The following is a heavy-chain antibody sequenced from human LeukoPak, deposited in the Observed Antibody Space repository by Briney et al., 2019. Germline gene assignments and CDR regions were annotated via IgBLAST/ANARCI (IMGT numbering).Heavy chain of an antibody. D-gene: IGHD2-8*01. Sequence: PSETLSLTCTVSGGSIRSYYWSWIRQPPGKGLEWIGYIYYSGSTNFNPSLKSRVTISVDTSKNQFSLKLTSVTAADTAVYYCARRGNGANFDYWGQGTLVTVSS. CDR2: IYYSGST. CDR3: ARRGNGANFDY. V-gene: IGHV4-59*01. CDR1: GGSIRSYY. J-gene: IGHJ4*02.